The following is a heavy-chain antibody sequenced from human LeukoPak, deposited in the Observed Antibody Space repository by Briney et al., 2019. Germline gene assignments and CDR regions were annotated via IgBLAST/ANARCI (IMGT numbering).Heavy chain of an antibody. V-gene: IGHV4-59*01. CDR3: ATDSSGYYYPFDY. Sequence: PSETLSLTXTVSGGSISSYYWSWIRQSPGKGLEWIGYIYYSGSTNYNPSLKSRVTISVDTSKNQFSLKLSSVTAADTAVYYCATDSSGYYYPFDYWGQGTLVTVSS. D-gene: IGHD3-22*01. J-gene: IGHJ4*02. CDR2: IYYSGST. CDR1: GGSISSYY.